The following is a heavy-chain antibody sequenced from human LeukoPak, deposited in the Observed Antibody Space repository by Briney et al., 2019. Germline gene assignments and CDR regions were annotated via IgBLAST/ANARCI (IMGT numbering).Heavy chain of an antibody. V-gene: IGHV6-1*01. D-gene: IGHD3-22*01. CDR2: TYYRSKWYN. Sequence: PSQTLSLTCAISGDSVSSNSAAWNWIRQSPSRGLEWLGRTYYRSKWYNDYAVSVKSRITINPDTSKNQFSLQLNSVTPEDTAVYYCARHHYDSSGYYSLEYFQHWGQGTLVTVSS. CDR3: ARHHYDSSGYYSLEYFQH. J-gene: IGHJ1*01. CDR1: GDSVSSNSAA.